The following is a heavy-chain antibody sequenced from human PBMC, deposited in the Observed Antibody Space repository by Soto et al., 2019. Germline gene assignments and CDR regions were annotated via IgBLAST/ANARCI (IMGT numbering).Heavy chain of an antibody. CDR3: ARAMTTEVYFDY. D-gene: IGHD4-4*01. J-gene: IGHJ4*02. CDR1: GGSISSSNW. V-gene: IGHV4-4*03. CDR2: IYHSGST. Sequence: LRKTLSLTCAVSGGSISSSNWWSWVRQPPGKGLEWIGEIYHSGSTNYNPSLKSRVTISVDKSKNQFSLKLSSVTAADTAVYYCARAMTTEVYFDYWGQGTLVTVSS.